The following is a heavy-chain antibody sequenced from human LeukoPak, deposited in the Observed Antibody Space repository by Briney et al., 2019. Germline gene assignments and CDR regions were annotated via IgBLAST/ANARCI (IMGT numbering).Heavy chain of an antibody. Sequence: GGSLRLSCAASGFTFSDYAMTWVRQAPGKGLEWVSTINSGGAINYADSVKGRFTISRDNPKNTLYLQMNSLRAEDTAVYYCAKRGSYSSSFTSTFDYWGQGTLVTVSS. V-gene: IGHV3-23*01. CDR3: AKRGSYSSSFTSTFDY. J-gene: IGHJ4*02. D-gene: IGHD6-6*01. CDR2: INSGGAI. CDR1: GFTFSDYA.